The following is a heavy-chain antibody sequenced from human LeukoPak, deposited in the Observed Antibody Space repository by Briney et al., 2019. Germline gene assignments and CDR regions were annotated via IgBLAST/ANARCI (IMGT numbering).Heavy chain of an antibody. Sequence: GGSLRLSCAASGFTFSDYAMTWVRQAPGKGLEWVSTINSGGAINYADSVKGRFTISRDNPKNTLYLQMNSLRAEDTAVYYCAKRGSYSSSFTSTFDYWGQGTLVTVSS. V-gene: IGHV3-23*01. CDR3: AKRGSYSSSFTSTFDY. J-gene: IGHJ4*02. D-gene: IGHD6-6*01. CDR2: INSGGAI. CDR1: GFTFSDYA.